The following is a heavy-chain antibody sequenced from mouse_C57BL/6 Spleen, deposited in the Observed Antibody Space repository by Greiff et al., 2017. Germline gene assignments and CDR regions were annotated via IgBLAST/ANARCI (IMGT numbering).Heavy chain of an antibody. V-gene: IGHV1-82*01. CDR1: GYAFSSSW. CDR2: IYPGDGDT. J-gene: IGHJ1*03. D-gene: IGHD2-4*01. Sequence: QVQLKQSGPELVKPGASVKISCKASGYAFSSSWMNWVKQRPGKGLEWIGRIYPGDGDTNYNGKFKGKATLTADKSSSTAYMQLSSLTSEDSAVYFCARSAYYDYDDWYFDVWGTGTTVTVSS. CDR3: ARSAYYDYDDWYFDV.